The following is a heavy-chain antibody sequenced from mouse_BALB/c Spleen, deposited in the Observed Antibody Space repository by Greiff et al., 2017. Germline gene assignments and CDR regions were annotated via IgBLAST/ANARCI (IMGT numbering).Heavy chain of an antibody. D-gene: IGHD1-1*01. CDR3: ARQGITTVVATLHFDY. CDR1: GFTFSSYA. Sequence: EVQVVESGGGLVKPGESLKLSCAASGFTFSSYAMSWVRQTPEKRLEWVASISSGGSTYYPDSVKGRFTISRDNARNILYLQMSSLKSEDTAMYYCARQGITTVVATLHFDYWGQGTTLTVSS. V-gene: IGHV5-6-5*01. CDR2: ISSGGST. J-gene: IGHJ2*01.